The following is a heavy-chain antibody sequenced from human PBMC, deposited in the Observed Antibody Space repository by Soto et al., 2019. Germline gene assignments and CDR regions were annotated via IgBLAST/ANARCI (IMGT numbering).Heavy chain of an antibody. J-gene: IGHJ4*02. Sequence: XXSLRLCCAASGFTFSSYSMHWVPQAPGMGLEWVSSISSSSSYIYYADSVKGRFTISRDNAKNSLYLQMNSLRPEDTAVYYCARSSYSSSSQYFDYWGQGTLVTVSS. CDR3: ARSSYSSSSQYFDY. D-gene: IGHD6-6*01. CDR1: GFTFSSYS. CDR2: ISSSSSYI. V-gene: IGHV3-21*01.